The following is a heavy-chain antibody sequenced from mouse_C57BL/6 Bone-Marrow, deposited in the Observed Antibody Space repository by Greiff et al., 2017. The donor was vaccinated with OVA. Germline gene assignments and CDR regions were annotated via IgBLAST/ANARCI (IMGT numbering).Heavy chain of an antibody. CDR3: ARNRRSY. J-gene: IGHJ4*01. V-gene: IGHV1-7*01. CDR2: INPSRGYT. Sequence: QVQLQQSGAELAKPGASVKLSCTASGYTFTSYWMHWVKQRPGRGLEWIGYINPSRGYTTYNQKFKDKATLTADKSSSTAYMQLSSLTYEDSAVYYCARNRRSYWGQGTPVTVSS. CDR1: GYTFTSYW. D-gene: IGHD1-1*01.